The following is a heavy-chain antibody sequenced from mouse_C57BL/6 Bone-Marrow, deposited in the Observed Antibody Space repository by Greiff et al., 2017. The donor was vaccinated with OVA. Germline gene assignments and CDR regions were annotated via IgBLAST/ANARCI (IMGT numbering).Heavy chain of an antibody. Sequence: EVKLMESGGGLVKPGGSLKLSCAASGFTFSSYAMSWVRQTPAKRLEWVATISDGGSYTYYPDNVKGRFTISRDNAKNNLYLQMSHLKSEDTAMYYCARNYAMDYWGQGTSVTVSS. V-gene: IGHV5-4*03. CDR1: GFTFSSYA. CDR2: ISDGGSYT. CDR3: ARNYAMDY. J-gene: IGHJ4*01.